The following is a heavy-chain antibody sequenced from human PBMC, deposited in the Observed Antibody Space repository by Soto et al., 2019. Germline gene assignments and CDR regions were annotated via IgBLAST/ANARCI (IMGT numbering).Heavy chain of an antibody. D-gene: IGHD1-1*01. CDR3: AKEAILEMSTMSGDFDY. V-gene: IGHV3-23*01. J-gene: IGHJ4*02. Sequence: EVQLLESGGGLVQPGGSLRLSCAASGFTFSSYAMSWVRQAPGKGLEWVSAISGSGGSTYYADSVKGRFTISRDNSKNTLYLQMSILRAEDTAVYYCAKEAILEMSTMSGDFDYWGQGTLVTVSS. CDR2: ISGSGGST. CDR1: GFTFSSYA.